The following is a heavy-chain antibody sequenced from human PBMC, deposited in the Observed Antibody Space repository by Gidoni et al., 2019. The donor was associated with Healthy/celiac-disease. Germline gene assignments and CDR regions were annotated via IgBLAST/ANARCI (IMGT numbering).Heavy chain of an antibody. CDR3: ARGRITMVRGVILIYDY. CDR2: INHSGST. J-gene: IGHJ4*02. Sequence: QVQLQQWGAGLLKPSETLSLTCAVYGGSFSGYYWSWIRQPPGKGLEWIGEINHSGSTNYNPSLKSRVTISVDTSKNQFSLKLSSVTAADTAVYYCARGRITMVRGVILIYDYWGQGTLVTVSS. V-gene: IGHV4-34*01. D-gene: IGHD3-10*01. CDR1: GGSFSGYY.